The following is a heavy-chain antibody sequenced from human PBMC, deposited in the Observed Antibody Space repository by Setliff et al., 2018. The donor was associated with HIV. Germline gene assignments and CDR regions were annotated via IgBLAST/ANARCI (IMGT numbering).Heavy chain of an antibody. CDR1: GDSISSGGYY. CDR3: ASGRGAKGGYDYFGS. Sequence: SETLSLTCTVSGDSISSGGYYWSWIRQLPGKGLEWIGYIYFSGATYYNPSLKNRVTISLDTSKSQFSLKLTSVTAADTALYYCASGRGAKGGYDYFGSWGQGTLVTVSS. V-gene: IGHV4-31*03. D-gene: IGHD5-12*01. CDR2: IYFSGAT. J-gene: IGHJ4*02.